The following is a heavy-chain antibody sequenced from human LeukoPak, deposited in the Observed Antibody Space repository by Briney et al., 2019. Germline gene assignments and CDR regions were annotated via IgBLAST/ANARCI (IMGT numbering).Heavy chain of an antibody. V-gene: IGHV3-21*01. D-gene: IGHD5-18*01. CDR1: GFALSGYS. CDR3: TRDPGYSSPPISF. Sequence: GGSLRLSCAASGFALSGYSINWVRQAPGKGLEWVSFIDRSNSDIYYADSVKGRFTISRDNARESVFLQLNRLRAEDTAVYYCTRDPGYSSPPISFWGQGTLVTVSS. CDR2: IDRSNSDI. J-gene: IGHJ4*02.